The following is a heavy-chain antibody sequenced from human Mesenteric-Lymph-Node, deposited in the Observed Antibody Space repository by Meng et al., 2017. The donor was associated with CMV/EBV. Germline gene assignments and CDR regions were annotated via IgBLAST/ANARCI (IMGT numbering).Heavy chain of an antibody. CDR2: IGYDASSK. J-gene: IGHJ4*02. Sequence: GASRFTFSNYAMHWVRQAPGKGLEWVANIGYDASSKSYVDSVKGRFTISRDNSKNTLFLQMNSLRAEDTAVYYCAKRDESGYFGLDYWGQGMLVTVSS. D-gene: IGHD3-22*01. CDR1: RFTFSNYA. V-gene: IGHV3-30*02. CDR3: AKRDESGYFGLDY.